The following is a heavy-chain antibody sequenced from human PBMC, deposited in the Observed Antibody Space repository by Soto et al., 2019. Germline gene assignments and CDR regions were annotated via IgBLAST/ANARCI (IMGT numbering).Heavy chain of an antibody. V-gene: IGHV1-18*04. D-gene: IGHD3-10*01. J-gene: IGHJ6*02. Sequence: ASVKVSCKASGYTFTSYGISWVRQAPGQGLEWMGWISAYNGNTNYAQKLQGRVTMTTDTSTSTAYMELRSLRSDDTAAYYCARDLYRGRSYYYYYYGMDVWGQGTTVTVSS. CDR3: ARDLYRGRSYYYYYYGMDV. CDR1: GYTFTSYG. CDR2: ISAYNGNT.